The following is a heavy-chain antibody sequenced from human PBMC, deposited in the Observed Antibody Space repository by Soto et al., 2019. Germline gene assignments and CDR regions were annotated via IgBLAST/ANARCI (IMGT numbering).Heavy chain of an antibody. V-gene: IGHV3-21*01. CDR1: GFTFSSYS. D-gene: IGHD3-10*01. CDR3: ARGNEGVWFGELQPVGHFDY. CDR2: ISSSSSYI. Sequence: PGGSLRLSCAASGFTFSSYSMNWVRQAPGKGLEWVSSISSSSSYIYYADSVKGRFTISRDNAKNSLYLQMNSLRAEDTAVYYCARGNEGVWFGELQPVGHFDYWGQGTLVTVSS. J-gene: IGHJ4*02.